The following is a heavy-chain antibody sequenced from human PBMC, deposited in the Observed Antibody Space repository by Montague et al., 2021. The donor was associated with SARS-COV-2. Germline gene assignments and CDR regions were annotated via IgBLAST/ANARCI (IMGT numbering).Heavy chain of an antibody. J-gene: IGHJ4*02. CDR1: GFSLSTPNVG. CDR2: IYSNGDK. V-gene: IGHV2-5*01. CDR3: AHLIRYYDIFTGIPFDD. Sequence: PALVKPTQILTLTCTFSGFSLSTPNVGVAWIRQPPGKALEWLAVIYSNGDKRYSPSLQRRLTITKDTSRNQVVVSLTNVDPLDTATYYCAHLIRYYDIFTGIPFDDWGQGTQVTVSS. D-gene: IGHD3-9*01.